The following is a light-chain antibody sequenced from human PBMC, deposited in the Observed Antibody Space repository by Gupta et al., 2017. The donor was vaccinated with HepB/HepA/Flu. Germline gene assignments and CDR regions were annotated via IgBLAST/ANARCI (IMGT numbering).Light chain of an antibody. V-gene: IGKV3-20*01. CDR3: QHKSSSPGP. CDR1: QSVSSSY. J-gene: IGKJ1*01. CDR2: GAS. Sequence: EIVLTQSPGTLSLSPGEIATLSCRASQSVSSSYLAWYQQKPGQAPRLLIYGASSRANGIPDRFSGSGSGTEFTLTISRREPEDFAVYYCQHKSSSPGPFGQGTKVEIK.